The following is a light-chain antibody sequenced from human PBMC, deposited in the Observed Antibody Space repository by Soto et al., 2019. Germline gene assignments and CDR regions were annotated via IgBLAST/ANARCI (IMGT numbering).Light chain of an antibody. CDR2: AAS. Sequence: AIQITQSPASLSASVGESVTLTCRASECIRQDLGWYQQKPGKAPKLLIYAASSLQSGVPSRFSGSGSGTDFPLTISSLQPEEFATYYCLQDYNYPITCGQGTRLEIK. CDR1: ECIRQD. V-gene: IGKV1-6*01. J-gene: IGKJ5*01. CDR3: LQDYNYPIT.